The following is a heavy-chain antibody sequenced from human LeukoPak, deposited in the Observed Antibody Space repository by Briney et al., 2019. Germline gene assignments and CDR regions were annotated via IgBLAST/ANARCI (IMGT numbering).Heavy chain of an antibody. Sequence: GGCLRLSCAASGFTFSSYAMHWVRQAPGKGLEWVAVISYDGSNKYYADSVKGRFTISRDNSKNTLYLQMNSLRAEDTAVYYCARGELFDYWGQGTLVTVSS. V-gene: IGHV3-30-3*01. J-gene: IGHJ4*02. CDR2: ISYDGSNK. CDR1: GFTFSSYA. CDR3: ARGELFDY. D-gene: IGHD1-26*01.